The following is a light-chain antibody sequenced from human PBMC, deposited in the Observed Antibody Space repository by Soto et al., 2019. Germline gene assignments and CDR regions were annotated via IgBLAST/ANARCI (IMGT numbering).Light chain of an antibody. J-gene: IGLJ1*01. Sequence: QSVLTQPTSVSGAPGQRVTISCTGSTSNLGAGYDVQWYQQLPGTAPKLLIYGNNNRPSGVPDRFSGSKSGTSASLAIAGLQAEDEADYYCQSYDSSLSGYVFGTGTKLTVL. CDR3: QSYDSSLSGYV. CDR2: GNN. CDR1: TSNLGAGYD. V-gene: IGLV1-40*01.